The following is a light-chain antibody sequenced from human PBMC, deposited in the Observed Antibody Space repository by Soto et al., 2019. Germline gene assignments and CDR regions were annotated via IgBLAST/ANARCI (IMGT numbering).Light chain of an antibody. CDR1: HNIERW. J-gene: IGKJ1*01. Sequence: IQMTPSPPTLSASVGDRVTITCRASHNIERWMAWYQQKPGKAPSLLIFDASTLHSGVPSRFSGSGSGTDFTLTISRLEPEDFAVYYCQQYGSSRWTFGQGTMVDIK. CDR2: DAS. CDR3: QQYGSSRWT. V-gene: IGKV1-5*01.